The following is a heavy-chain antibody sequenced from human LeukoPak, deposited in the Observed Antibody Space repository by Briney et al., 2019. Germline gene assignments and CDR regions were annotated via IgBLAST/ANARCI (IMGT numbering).Heavy chain of an antibody. CDR3: ARGSNTIFGAY. J-gene: IGHJ4*02. V-gene: IGHV3-48*01. CDR1: GFTFSTYS. CDR2: ISGRSTTI. D-gene: IGHD3-3*01. Sequence: PGGSLRLSCAASGFTFSTYSMNWVRQAPGKGLEWVSYISGRSTTIYYADSVKGRFTISRDNAKKSLYLQMNSLRAEDTAVYYCARGSNTIFGAYWGQGTLVTVSS.